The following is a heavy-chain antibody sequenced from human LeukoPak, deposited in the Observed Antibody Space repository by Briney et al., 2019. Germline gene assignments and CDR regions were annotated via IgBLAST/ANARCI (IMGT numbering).Heavy chain of an antibody. D-gene: IGHD3-16*01. CDR1: GFTVSSNY. V-gene: IGHV3-66*02. CDR2: IYSGGNT. J-gene: IGHJ4*02. CDR3: ARDDVASVFDY. Sequence: GGSLRLSCAASGFTVSSNYMTWVRQAPGKGLEWVSVIYSGGNTYYADSVKGRFTISRDNSKDTLYLQMNSLRAEDTAIYYCARDDVASVFDYWGQGTLVTVSS.